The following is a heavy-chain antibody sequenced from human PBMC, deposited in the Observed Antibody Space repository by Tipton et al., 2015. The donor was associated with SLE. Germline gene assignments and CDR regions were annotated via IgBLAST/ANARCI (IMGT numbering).Heavy chain of an antibody. D-gene: IGHD3-3*01. Sequence: TLSLTCTVSGGSISGYYWTWIRQPPGKGLEWIGHIYYSGSYYSGSTNYNPSLKSRVTISEDTSKDQFSLKLTSVTAADTAAYYCARTLRGDGVVVGLDHYYMDVWGKGTTVTVSS. V-gene: IGHV4-59*01. CDR3: ARTLRGDGVVVGLDHYYMDV. CDR2: IYYSGSYYSGST. CDR1: GGSISGYY. J-gene: IGHJ6*03.